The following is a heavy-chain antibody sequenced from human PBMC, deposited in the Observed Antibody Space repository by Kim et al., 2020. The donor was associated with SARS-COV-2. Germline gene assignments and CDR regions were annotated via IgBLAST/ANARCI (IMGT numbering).Heavy chain of an antibody. D-gene: IGHD3-22*01. CDR2: INWNGGST. J-gene: IGHJ3*02. CDR1: GFTFDDYG. Sequence: GGSLGLSCAASGFTFDDYGMSWVRQAPGKGLEWVSGINWNGGSTGYADSVKGRFTISRDNAKNSLYLQMNSLRAEDTALYHCATDSSGYWDDAFDIWGQGTMVTVSS. V-gene: IGHV3-20*01. CDR3: ATDSSGYWDDAFDI.